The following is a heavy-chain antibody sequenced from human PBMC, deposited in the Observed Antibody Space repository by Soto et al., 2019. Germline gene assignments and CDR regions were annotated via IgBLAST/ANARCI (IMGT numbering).Heavy chain of an antibody. J-gene: IGHJ2*01. CDR1: GFSVSTTGVG. CDR2: IYWDDST. D-gene: IGHD6-19*01. Sequence: QITLKESGPPVVKPTQTLTLTCTFSGFSVSTTGVGVAWIRQPPGKALEWLALIYWDDSTLYSPSLRSRLTITSDTSKNQVVLTMTNVDPADTATYFCALAPSVAGRNWYFDVWGRGTLVTVSS. V-gene: IGHV2-5*02. CDR3: ALAPSVAGRNWYFDV.